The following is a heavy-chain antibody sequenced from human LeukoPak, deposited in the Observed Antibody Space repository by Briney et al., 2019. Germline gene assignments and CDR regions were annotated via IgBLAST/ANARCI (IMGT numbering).Heavy chain of an antibody. CDR2: ISGSGGST. CDR1: GFTFSSYA. V-gene: IGHV3-23*01. J-gene: IGHJ4*02. CDR3: AKDPYSSSWATFDY. D-gene: IGHD6-13*01. Sequence: GGSLRLSCAASGFTFSSYAMSWVRQAPGKGLEWASAISGSGGSTYYADSVKGRFTISRDNSKNTLYLQMNSLRAEDTAVYYCAKDPYSSSWATFDYWGQGTLVTVSS.